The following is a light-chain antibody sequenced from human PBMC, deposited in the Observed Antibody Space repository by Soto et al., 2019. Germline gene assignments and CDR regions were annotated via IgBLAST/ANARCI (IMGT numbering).Light chain of an antibody. Sequence: EIVMTQSPATLSVSPGERATLSCRASQSVSSNLAWYQQKPGQAPRLIIYGASTRATGIPARFSGSGSGTAFTLTISSLQYEDFAVYYCQHYNNWPPRGRTFGQGTKVEIK. CDR1: QSVSSN. CDR3: QHYNNWPPRGRT. J-gene: IGKJ1*01. V-gene: IGKV3-15*01. CDR2: GAS.